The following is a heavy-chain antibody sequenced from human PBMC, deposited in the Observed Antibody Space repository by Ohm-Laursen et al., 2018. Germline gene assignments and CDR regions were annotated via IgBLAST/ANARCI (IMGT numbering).Heavy chain of an antibody. J-gene: IGHJ5*02. Sequence: ASVKVSCKASGYTFTSYDINWVRQATGQGLEWMGWISAYNGNTNYAQKLQGRVTMTTDTSTSTAYMELRSLRSDDTAVYYCARDGSSSWYSYWFDPWGQGTLVTVSS. CDR1: GYTFTSYD. CDR2: ISAYNGNT. CDR3: ARDGSSSWYSYWFDP. D-gene: IGHD6-13*01. V-gene: IGHV1-18*01.